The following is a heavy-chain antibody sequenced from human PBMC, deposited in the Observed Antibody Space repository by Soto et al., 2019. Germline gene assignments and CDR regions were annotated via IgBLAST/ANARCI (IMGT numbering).Heavy chain of an antibody. J-gene: IGHJ4*02. CDR1: SASINIFD. V-gene: IGHV4-4*07. CDR2: IHSSGTT. Sequence: SDTLSLTCTVSSASINIFDWRWIRQPAGKGLEWIGRIHSSGTTNYNPSLNKRATLSVDTSRTQLSLNLTAVTAADTAVYYCARDGIIGTRGSDYWGQGVLVTVSS. CDR3: ARDGIIGTRGSDY. D-gene: IGHD1-7*01.